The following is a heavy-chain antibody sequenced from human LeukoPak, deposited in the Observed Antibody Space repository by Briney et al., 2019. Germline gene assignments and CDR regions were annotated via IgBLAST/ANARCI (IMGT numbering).Heavy chain of an antibody. V-gene: IGHV3-74*01. Sequence: PGGSLRLSCAASGFTFSSYWMHWVRQAPGKGLVWVSRINSDGSSTSYADSVKGRFTISRDNANNSLSLQMNSLRAEDTAVYYCARESKGRSKIDYWGQGTLVTVSS. CDR3: ARESKGRSKIDY. D-gene: IGHD4-17*01. CDR2: INSDGSST. CDR1: GFTFSSYW. J-gene: IGHJ4*02.